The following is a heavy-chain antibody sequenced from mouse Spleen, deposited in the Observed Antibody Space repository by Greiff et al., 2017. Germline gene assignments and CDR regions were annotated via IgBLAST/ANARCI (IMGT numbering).Heavy chain of an antibody. V-gene: IGHV1-69*01. Sequence: QVQLQQPGAELVMPGASVKLSCKASGYTFTSYWMHWVKQRPGQGLEWIGEIDPSDSYTNYNQKFKGKATLTVDKSSSTAYMQLSSLTSEDSAVYYCARRGGGLDYWGQGTTLTVSS. CDR3: ARRGGGLDY. CDR2: IDPSDSYT. CDR1: GYTFTSYW. J-gene: IGHJ2*01.